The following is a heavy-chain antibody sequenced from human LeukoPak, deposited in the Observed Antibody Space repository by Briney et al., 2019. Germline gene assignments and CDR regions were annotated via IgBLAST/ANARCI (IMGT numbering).Heavy chain of an antibody. CDR1: GFTFNSHT. Sequence: GGSLTLSCAASGFTFNSHTMNWVRQAPGKGLEWVSSISGTSTYIYYADSVKGRFTISRDNAENSLYLQMNSLRAEDTAVYYCARGYSESSGRYAFDIWGQGTMDTVSS. V-gene: IGHV3-21*01. CDR2: ISGTSTYI. D-gene: IGHD3-22*01. J-gene: IGHJ3*02. CDR3: ARGYSESSGRYAFDI.